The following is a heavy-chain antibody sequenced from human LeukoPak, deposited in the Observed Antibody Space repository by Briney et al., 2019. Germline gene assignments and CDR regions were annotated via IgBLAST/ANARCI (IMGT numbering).Heavy chain of an antibody. D-gene: IGHD3-10*01. Sequence: ASVKVSCEASGGTFSFYAINWVRQAPGQGLEWMGRIIPIPGMANYAQKFQGRVTITADSSTSTAYMEVSSLRSEDTAVYYCARAVVVARGLMAYFDYWGQGTLVTVSS. J-gene: IGHJ4*02. V-gene: IGHV1-69*04. CDR1: GGTFSFYA. CDR3: ARAVVVARGLMAYFDY. CDR2: IIPIPGMA.